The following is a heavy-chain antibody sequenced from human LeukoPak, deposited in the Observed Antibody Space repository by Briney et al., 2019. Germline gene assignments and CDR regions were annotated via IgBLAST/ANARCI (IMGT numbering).Heavy chain of an antibody. CDR3: ARVGGITLALAPSPFPDYNYYMDV. V-gene: IGHV3-21*01. J-gene: IGHJ6*03. D-gene: IGHD3-10*01. CDR1: GFTFSSYS. CDR2: ISSSSSYI. Sequence: GGSLRLSCAASGFTFSSYSMNWVRQAPGKGLEWVSSISSSSSYIYYTDSVKGRFTISRDNAKKSLYLQMNSLRAEDTAVYYCARVGGITLALAPSPFPDYNYYMDVWGKGTTVTVSS.